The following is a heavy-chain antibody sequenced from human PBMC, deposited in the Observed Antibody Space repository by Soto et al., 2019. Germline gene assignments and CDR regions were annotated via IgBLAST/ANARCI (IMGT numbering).Heavy chain of an antibody. CDR2: ISKDGSNK. J-gene: IGHJ4*02. V-gene: IGHV3-30*04. CDR1: GFTFSRYA. CDR3: ARSRSGAVADYFAF. Sequence: QVQLVESGGGVVQPGRSLRLSCAASGFTFSRYAIHWVRQAPGKGLEWVAVISKDGSNKYYVDSVKGRFTISRDNSRNTLYLQMNSRRDEDAAVYYCARSRSGAVADYFAFWGQGTLVTVSS. D-gene: IGHD3-10*01.